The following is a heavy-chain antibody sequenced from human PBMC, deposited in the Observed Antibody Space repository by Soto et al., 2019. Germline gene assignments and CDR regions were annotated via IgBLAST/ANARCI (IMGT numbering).Heavy chain of an antibody. V-gene: IGHV3-33*08. CDR2: MGNDGITT. CDR1: GFTFSTYG. D-gene: IGHD5-18*01. Sequence: GGSLRLSCAASGFTFSTYGMHRVRQAPGKGLEWVAVMGNDGITTFYADSVKGRFTISRDNSKNTLYLQMNSLRAEDTAGYYCARASEGRYSYANFDYWGQGTLVTVSS. CDR3: ARASEGRYSYANFDY. J-gene: IGHJ4*02.